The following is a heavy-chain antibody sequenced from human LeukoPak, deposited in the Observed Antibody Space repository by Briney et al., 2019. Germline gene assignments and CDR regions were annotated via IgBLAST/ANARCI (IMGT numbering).Heavy chain of an antibody. Sequence: SETLSLTCTVSGGSISSSSYYWGWIRPPPGKELEWIGSHYYSTSTYDNPFLNRRVTISVDTYNNHFSLKLSSITAAATALYYCARLGSYWDYYYYLDVWGKGTTVTFSS. CDR3: ARLGSYWDYYYYLDV. D-gene: IGHD1-26*01. CDR2: HYYSTST. CDR1: GGSISSSSYY. V-gene: IGHV4-39*02. J-gene: IGHJ6*03.